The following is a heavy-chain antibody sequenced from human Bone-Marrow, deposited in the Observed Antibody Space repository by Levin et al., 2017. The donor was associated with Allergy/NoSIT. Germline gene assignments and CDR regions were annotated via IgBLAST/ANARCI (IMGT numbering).Heavy chain of an antibody. CDR3: ARGGRGPADY. CDR1: GFTFSSYS. J-gene: IGHJ4*02. Sequence: GGSLRLSCAASGFTFSSYSMNWVRQAPGKGLEWVSSISSSSSYIYYADSVKGRFTISRDNAKNSLYLQMNSLRAEDTAVYYCARGGRGPADYWGQGTLVTVSS. CDR2: ISSSSSYI. V-gene: IGHV3-21*01.